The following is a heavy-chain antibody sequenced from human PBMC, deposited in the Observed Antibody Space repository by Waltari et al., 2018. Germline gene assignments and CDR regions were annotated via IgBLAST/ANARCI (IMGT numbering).Heavy chain of an antibody. J-gene: IGHJ6*03. CDR3: ARDKPIRGLLDYYYYYMDV. D-gene: IGHD5-12*01. V-gene: IGHV4-59*01. CDR1: GGSISSYY. Sequence: QVQLQESGPGLVKPSETLSLTCTVSGGSISSYYWSWIRQPPGKGLEWIGYIYYSGSTNYSPSLKSRVTISVDTSKNQFSLKLSSVTAADTAVYYCARDKPIRGLLDYYYYYMDVWGKGTTVTVSS. CDR2: IYYSGST.